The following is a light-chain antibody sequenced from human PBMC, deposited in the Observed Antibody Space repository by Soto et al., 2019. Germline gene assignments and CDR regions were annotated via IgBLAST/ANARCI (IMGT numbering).Light chain of an antibody. CDR3: SSYTSGSVL. Sequence: QSALTQPASVSGSPGQSITVSCTGTSRDVGNYNFVSWYQQHPGKAPKVIIYDVSNRPSGVSDRFSASKSGNTASLTISGLHTEDEAVYFCSSYTSGSVLFGGGTKLTVL. CDR2: DVS. CDR1: SRDVGNYNF. V-gene: IGLV2-14*01. J-gene: IGLJ3*02.